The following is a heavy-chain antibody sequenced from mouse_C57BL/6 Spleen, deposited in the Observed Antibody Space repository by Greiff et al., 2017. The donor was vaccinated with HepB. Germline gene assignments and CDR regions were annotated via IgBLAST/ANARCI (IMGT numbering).Heavy chain of an antibody. D-gene: IGHD2-12*01. CDR1: GYTFTDYN. CDR3: ARRGYGLRYFDV. Sequence: VQLQQSGPELVKPGASVKITCKASGYTFTDYNMDWVKQSHGKSLEWIGDINPNNGGTIYNQKFKGKATLTVDKSSSTAYMELRSLTSEDTAVYYCARRGYGLRYFDVWGTGTTVTVSS. J-gene: IGHJ1*03. V-gene: IGHV1-18*01. CDR2: INPNNGGT.